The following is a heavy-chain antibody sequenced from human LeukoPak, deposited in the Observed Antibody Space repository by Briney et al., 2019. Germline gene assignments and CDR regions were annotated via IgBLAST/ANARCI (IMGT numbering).Heavy chain of an antibody. D-gene: IGHD3-3*01. J-gene: IGHJ4*02. CDR1: AGSISSYY. CDR2: IYTSGST. CDR3: WRGPFYGFWSGYPFFDY. V-gene: IGHV4-4*07. Sequence: PSETLSLTCTGSAGSISSYYWSRIRQPAGKGLEWIGRIYTSGSTNYNPSHKSVVTISVDTSKNQFSLKLNSVTAADTAVYYRWRGPFYGFWSGYPFFDYWGQGTLVTVSS.